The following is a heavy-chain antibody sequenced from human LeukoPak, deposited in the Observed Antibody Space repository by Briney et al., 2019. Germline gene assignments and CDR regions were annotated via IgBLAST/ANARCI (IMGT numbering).Heavy chain of an antibody. CDR3: ARDFRTVPQGYYYMDV. CDR1: GFTFSSYA. CDR2: ISYDGSNK. Sequence: PGGSLRLSCAASGFTFSSYAMHWVRQAPGKGLEWVAVISYDGSNKYYADSVKGRFTISRDNSKNTLYLQMNSLRAEDTAVYYCARDFRTVPQGYYYMDVWGKGTTVTVSS. D-gene: IGHD4-11*01. J-gene: IGHJ6*03. V-gene: IGHV3-30-3*01.